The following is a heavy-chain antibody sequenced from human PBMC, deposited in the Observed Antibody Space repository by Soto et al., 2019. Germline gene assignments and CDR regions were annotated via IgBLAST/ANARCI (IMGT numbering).Heavy chain of an antibody. D-gene: IGHD3-3*01. V-gene: IGHV3-33*01. J-gene: IGHJ6*02. CDR3: ARDRGQKDYDFWSGNGMDV. CDR1: GFTFSSYG. CDR2: IWYDGSNK. Sequence: GGSLRLSCAASGFTFSSYGMHWVRQAPGKGLEWVAVIWYDGSNKYYADSVKGRFTISRDNSKNTLYLQMNSLRAEDTAVYYCARDRGQKDYDFWSGNGMDVWGQGTTVTVSS.